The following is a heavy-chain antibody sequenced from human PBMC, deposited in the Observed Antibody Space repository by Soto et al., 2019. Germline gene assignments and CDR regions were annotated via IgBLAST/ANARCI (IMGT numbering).Heavy chain of an antibody. D-gene: IGHD6-13*01. J-gene: IGHJ1*01. CDR3: AREGAYSSSWYGSEYFQH. CDR1: GYTFTGYY. CDR2: INPNSGGT. Sequence: QVPLVQSGAEVKKPGASVKVSCKASGYTFTGYYMHWVRQAPGQGLEWMGWINPNSGGTNYAQKFQGRVTMTRDTSISTAYMELSRLRSDDTAVYYCAREGAYSSSWYGSEYFQHWGQGTLVTVSS. V-gene: IGHV1-2*02.